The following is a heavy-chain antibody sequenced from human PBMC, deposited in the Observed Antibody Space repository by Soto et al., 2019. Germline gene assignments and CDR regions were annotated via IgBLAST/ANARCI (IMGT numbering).Heavy chain of an antibody. CDR3: AGGYYYDSSGLYSLILNFDH. CDR1: GFTFRTYS. J-gene: IGHJ4*02. D-gene: IGHD3-22*01. V-gene: IGHV3-30*04. CDR2: ISYDGSHK. Sequence: QVQLVESGGGVVQPGGSLRLSCAASGFTFRTYSMHWVRQVPGKGLEWVAVISYDGSHKYYADYVKGRFTISRDNSNNTLHLQMNFLRAEDTAVYYCAGGYYYDSSGLYSLILNFDHWGQGTLVTVSS.